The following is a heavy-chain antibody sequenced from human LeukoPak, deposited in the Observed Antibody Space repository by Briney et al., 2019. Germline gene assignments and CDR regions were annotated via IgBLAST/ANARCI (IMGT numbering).Heavy chain of an antibody. Sequence: GGSLRLSCAASGFTFNTAWMHWVRQAPGKGLVWVSRIYSDGSATTYAEFVKGRFTISRDSAKNTLYLQMNSLRIEDTAVYYCATDSGHSFSYWGQGTKVTVSA. J-gene: IGHJ3*01. V-gene: IGHV3-74*03. CDR3: ATDSGHSFSY. D-gene: IGHD3-16*01. CDR1: GFTFNTAW. CDR2: IYSDGSAT.